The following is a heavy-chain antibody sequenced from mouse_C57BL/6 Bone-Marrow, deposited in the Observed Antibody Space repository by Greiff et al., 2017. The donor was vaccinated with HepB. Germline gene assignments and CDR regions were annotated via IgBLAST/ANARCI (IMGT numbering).Heavy chain of an antibody. D-gene: IGHD1-1*01. V-gene: IGHV1-81*01. Sequence: VQLQQSGAELARPGASVKLSCKASGYTFTSYGISWVKQSTGQGLEWIGEIYPRSGNTYYNEKFKGKATLTADKSSSTAYMELRSLTSEDSAVYFCARGDYYYGSSYGFSWFAYWGQGTLVTVSA. CDR2: IYPRSGNT. CDR3: ARGDYYYGSSYGFSWFAY. CDR1: GYTFTSYG. J-gene: IGHJ3*01.